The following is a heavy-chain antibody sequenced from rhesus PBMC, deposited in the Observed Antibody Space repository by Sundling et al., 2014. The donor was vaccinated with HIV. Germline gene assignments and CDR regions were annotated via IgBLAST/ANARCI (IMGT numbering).Heavy chain of an antibody. CDR2: VSGNTGST. D-gene: IGHD6-25*01. V-gene: IGHV4-173*01. CDR1: GGSISSNY. J-gene: IGHJ4*01. Sequence: QVQLQESGPGLVKPSETLSLTCAVSGGSISSNYWSWIRQPPGKGLEWIGRVSGNTGSTDYSPSLKSRVTISTDTSKKQFSLNLSSVTAADTAVYYCARGIAAARKMDFDYWGRGSPGHRLL. CDR3: ARGIAAARKMDFDY.